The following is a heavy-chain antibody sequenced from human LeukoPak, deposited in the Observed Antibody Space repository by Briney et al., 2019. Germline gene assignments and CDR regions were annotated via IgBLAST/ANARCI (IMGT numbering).Heavy chain of an antibody. CDR2: ISWDGGST. V-gene: IGHV3-43D*03. D-gene: IGHD6-13*01. CDR3: AKDIGGSSSWYGPFDY. J-gene: IGHJ4*02. CDR1: GFTFDDYA. Sequence: GGSLRLSCAASGFTFDDYAMHWVRQAPGKGLEWVSLISWDGGSTYYADSVKGRFTISRDNSKNSLYLQMNSLRAEDTALYYCAKDIGGSSSWYGPFDYWGQGTLVTVSS.